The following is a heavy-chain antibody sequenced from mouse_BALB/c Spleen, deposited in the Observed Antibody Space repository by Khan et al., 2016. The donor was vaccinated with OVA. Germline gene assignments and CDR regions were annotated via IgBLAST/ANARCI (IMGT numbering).Heavy chain of an antibody. CDR3: ARRNYFGYTFAY. D-gene: IGHD1-2*01. Sequence: QVQLQQSGAGLARPGASVKLSCTASGYTFTDYYINWVKQRTGQGLEWIGEISTGSGDTYYNERFMGRATMTADKSSSTAYMQISSLTSEAATGYFCARRNYFGYTFAYWGQGTLVTVSA. CDR1: GYTFTDYY. J-gene: IGHJ3*01. V-gene: IGHV1-77*01. CDR2: ISTGSGDT.